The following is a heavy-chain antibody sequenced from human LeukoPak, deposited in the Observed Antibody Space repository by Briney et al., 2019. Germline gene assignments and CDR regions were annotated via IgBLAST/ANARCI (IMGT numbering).Heavy chain of an antibody. J-gene: IGHJ5*02. D-gene: IGHD6-19*01. CDR3: AKYSSGWWSTEWFDP. V-gene: IGHV3-23*01. CDR1: GFTFSSYA. CDR2: ISGSGGST. Sequence: PGGSLRPSCAASGFTFSSYAMSWVRQAPGKGLEWVSAISGSGGSTYYADSVKGRFTISRDNSKNTLYLQMNSLRAEDTAVYYCAKYSSGWWSTEWFDPWGQGTLVTVSS.